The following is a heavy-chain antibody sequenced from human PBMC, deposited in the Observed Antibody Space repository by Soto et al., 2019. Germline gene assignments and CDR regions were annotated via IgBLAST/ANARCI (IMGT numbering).Heavy chain of an antibody. J-gene: IGHJ4*02. Sequence: QVQLVQSGAEEKKPGASVKVSCKASGYTFISYAMHWVRQAPGQSLEWMGWINPGNGDTKYSQTLQGRVTLTRDTSASTAYMELTRLSSDDTAVYYCAAGGGGSRYWGQGTLVTVSS. CDR1: GYTFISYA. V-gene: IGHV1-3*05. CDR2: INPGNGDT. CDR3: AAGGGGSRY. D-gene: IGHD2-15*01.